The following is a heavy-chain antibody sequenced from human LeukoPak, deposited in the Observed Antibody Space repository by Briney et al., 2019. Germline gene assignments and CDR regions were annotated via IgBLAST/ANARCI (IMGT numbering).Heavy chain of an antibody. V-gene: IGHV3-9*01. CDR1: GFTFDDYA. CDR3: ARDQYSSSLFDY. Sequence: GGSLRLSCAASGFTFDDYAMHWVRQAPGKGREWVLGISWDSGSIGYADSVKGRFTISRDNAKNSLYLQMNSLRAEDTAVYYCARDQYSSSLFDYWGQGTLVTVSS. J-gene: IGHJ4*02. CDR2: ISWDSGSI. D-gene: IGHD6-6*01.